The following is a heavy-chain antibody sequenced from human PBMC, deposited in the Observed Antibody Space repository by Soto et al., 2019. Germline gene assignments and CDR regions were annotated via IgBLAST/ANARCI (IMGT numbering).Heavy chain of an antibody. Sequence: PVGSLRLSCAASGFTFSSYAMSWVRQAPGKGLEWVSAISGSGGSTYYADSVKGRFTISRDNSKNTLYLQMNSLRAEDTAVYYCAKVPWDSSGSNWFDPWGQGTLVTVSS. V-gene: IGHV3-23*01. CDR3: AKVPWDSSGSNWFDP. CDR2: ISGSGGST. D-gene: IGHD6-25*01. J-gene: IGHJ5*02. CDR1: GFTFSSYA.